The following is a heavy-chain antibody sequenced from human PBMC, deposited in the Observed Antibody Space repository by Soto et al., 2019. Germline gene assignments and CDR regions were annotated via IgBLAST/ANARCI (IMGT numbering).Heavy chain of an antibody. D-gene: IGHD3-3*01. CDR2: VYEGGFT. V-gene: IGHV4-31*03. CDR3: AGTYDELPY. Sequence: SETLSLTCSVTGDSVSSDAYYWSWIRLRPGQGLEWIGSVYEGGFTTYSPSLERRVTISKDRSKNQFSLRLKSVTAADTALYICAGTYDELPYWGQGTLVTVSS. CDR1: GDSVSSDAYY. J-gene: IGHJ4*02.